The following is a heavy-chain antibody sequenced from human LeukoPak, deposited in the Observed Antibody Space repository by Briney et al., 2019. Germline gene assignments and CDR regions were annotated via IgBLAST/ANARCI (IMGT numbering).Heavy chain of an antibody. J-gene: IGHJ4*02. CDR1: GFTFSSYA. V-gene: IGHV3-23*01. D-gene: IGHD6-13*01. CDR2: ISGSGGST. Sequence: GGSLRLSCAASGFTFSSYAMSWVRQAPGKGLEWVSAISGSGGSTYYADSVKGRFTISRDNSKNTLYLQMNSLRAEDTAVYYCAKDQYSSSWPQPFDHWGQGTLVTVSS. CDR3: AKDQYSSSWPQPFDH.